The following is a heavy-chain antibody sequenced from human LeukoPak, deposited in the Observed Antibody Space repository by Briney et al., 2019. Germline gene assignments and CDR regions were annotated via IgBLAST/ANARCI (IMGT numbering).Heavy chain of an antibody. CDR1: GGSISSYY. Sequence: PETLSLTCCVSGGSISSYYWSWLRQPPGKGLEYIGYIYYSGSTNYNPSLKSRVTISVDTSKDQFSLNLTSVAAADTAVYYCARLKCISTTCPSRYVMDVWGQGTTVTVSS. D-gene: IGHD2-2*01. CDR3: ARLKCISTTCPSRYVMDV. CDR2: IYYSGST. J-gene: IGHJ6*02. V-gene: IGHV4-59*01.